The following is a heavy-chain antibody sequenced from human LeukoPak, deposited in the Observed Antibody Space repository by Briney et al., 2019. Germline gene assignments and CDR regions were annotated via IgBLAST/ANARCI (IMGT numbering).Heavy chain of an antibody. D-gene: IGHD3-22*01. CDR3: ARSGDYYDSSGYQPLDY. Sequence: GESLKISCKGSGYSFTSYWISWVRQMPGKGLEWMGRIDPSDSYTNYSPSFQGHVTISADKSISTAYLQWSSLKASDTAMYYCARSGDYYDSSGYQPLDYWGQGTLVTVSS. V-gene: IGHV5-10-1*01. CDR1: GYSFTSYW. CDR2: IDPSDSYT. J-gene: IGHJ4*02.